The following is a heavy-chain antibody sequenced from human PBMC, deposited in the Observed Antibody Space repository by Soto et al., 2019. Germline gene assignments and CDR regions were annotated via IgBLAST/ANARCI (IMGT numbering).Heavy chain of an antibody. CDR1: GFTFSSYA. CDR2: ISGSGGST. Sequence: GGSLRLSCAASGFTFSSYAMSWVRQAPGKGLEWVSAISGSGGSTYYADSVKGRCTISRDNSKNTLYLQMNSLRAEDTAVYYCAKDLNRDVWSGYLYYYYYMDVWGKGTTVTVSS. V-gene: IGHV3-23*01. CDR3: AKDLNRDVWSGYLYYYYYMDV. D-gene: IGHD3-3*01. J-gene: IGHJ6*03.